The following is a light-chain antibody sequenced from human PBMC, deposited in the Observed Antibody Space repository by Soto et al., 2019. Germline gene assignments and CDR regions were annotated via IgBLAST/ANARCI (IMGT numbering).Light chain of an antibody. Sequence: QPVLPQPASVSGSPGQSITISCTGTSSDVGGYNYVSWYQQHPGKAPKLMIYEVSTRPSGVSNRFSGSKSGNTASLTISGLQAEDEADYSCSLDTSSSTLNVVVGGGTKLTVL. CDR3: SLDTSSSTLNVV. V-gene: IGLV2-14*01. J-gene: IGLJ2*01. CDR2: EVS. CDR1: SSDVGGYNY.